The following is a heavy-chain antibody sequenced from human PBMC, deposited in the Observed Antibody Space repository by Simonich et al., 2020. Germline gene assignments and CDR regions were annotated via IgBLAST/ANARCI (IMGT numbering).Heavy chain of an antibody. CDR1: GLTFSSYS. Sequence: EVQLVESGGGLVKPGGSLSLSCAASGLTFSSYSLKWVRKAPGKELEWVSTISSSRSYIYYADSVKGRFTIPRDNAKNSLYLQMNSLRAEDTAVYYCARANERDYWGQGTLVTVSS. D-gene: IGHD1-1*01. V-gene: IGHV3-21*01. CDR2: ISSSRSYI. CDR3: ARANERDY. J-gene: IGHJ4*02.